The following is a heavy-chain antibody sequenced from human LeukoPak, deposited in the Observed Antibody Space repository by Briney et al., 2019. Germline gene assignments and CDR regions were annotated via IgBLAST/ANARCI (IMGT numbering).Heavy chain of an antibody. CDR3: ARETIGYCSSTSCPEYAFDI. Sequence: ASVKVSCKAFGYTFTSYYMHWVRQAPGQGLEWMAIINPSGGSTRYAQKFQGRVTMTRDTSTSTVYMELSSLRSEDTAVYYCARETIGYCSSTSCPEYAFDIWGQGTMVTVSS. CDR2: INPSGGST. CDR1: GYTFTSYY. V-gene: IGHV1-46*01. D-gene: IGHD2-2*01. J-gene: IGHJ3*02.